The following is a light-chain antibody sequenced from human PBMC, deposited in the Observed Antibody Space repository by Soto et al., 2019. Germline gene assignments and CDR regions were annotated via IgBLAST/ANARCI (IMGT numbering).Light chain of an antibody. CDR2: DVS. J-gene: IGLJ2*01. V-gene: IGLV2-14*01. Sequence: QSALTQPASVSGSPGQSITISCTGTSSDVGGYNYVSWYQQHPGKAPKLMIYDVSNRPSGVSNRFSGSKSGNTASLTISGLQAEDEADYYCSSYTSSSTLAFGGGTKVTVL. CDR1: SSDVGGYNY. CDR3: SSYTSSSTLA.